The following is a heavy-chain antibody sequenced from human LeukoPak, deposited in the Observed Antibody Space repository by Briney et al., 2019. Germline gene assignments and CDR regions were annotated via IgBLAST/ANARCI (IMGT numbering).Heavy chain of an antibody. J-gene: IGHJ4*02. Sequence: PGGSLRLSCAASGFTFSNYWLSWVRQAPGKGLEWVANINQDGSEKYYVGSVNGRFTISRDNAKNSLYLQMNSLRVEDTAVYCCARDKVVGATNLDYWGQGTLVTVSS. D-gene: IGHD1-26*01. CDR3: ARDKVVGATNLDY. CDR1: GFTFSNYW. CDR2: INQDGSEK. V-gene: IGHV3-7*01.